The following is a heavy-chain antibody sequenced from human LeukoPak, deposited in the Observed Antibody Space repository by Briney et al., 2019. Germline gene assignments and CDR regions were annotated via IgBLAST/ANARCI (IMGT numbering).Heavy chain of an antibody. V-gene: IGHV3-30*18. CDR2: ISSVGHTN. J-gene: IGHJ3*01. CDR3: AKEVGWFNAFDV. CDR1: GFTFSRVG. D-gene: IGHD3-10*01. Sequence: GRSVRLSCTASGFTFSRVGMHWVRQAPGKWLEWVTAISSVGHTNKSADSVKGRFTISRDNSKNTLYLQMHSLREDDTAVYYCAKEVGWFNAFDVWGQGTMVTVSS.